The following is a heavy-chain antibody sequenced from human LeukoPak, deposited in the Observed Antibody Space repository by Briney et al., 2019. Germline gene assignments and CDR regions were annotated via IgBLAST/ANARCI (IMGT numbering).Heavy chain of an antibody. CDR1: GGTFSSYA. CDR2: IIPIFGTA. V-gene: IGHV1-69*13. D-gene: IGHD5-18*01. J-gene: IGHJ4*02. CDR3: AGRGYRYGPNDY. Sequence: GASVKVSCKASGGTFSSYAISWVRQAPGQGLEWMGGIIPIFGTANYAQKFQGRVTITADESTSTAYMELSSLRSEDTAVYYCAGRGYRYGPNDYWGQGTLVTVSS.